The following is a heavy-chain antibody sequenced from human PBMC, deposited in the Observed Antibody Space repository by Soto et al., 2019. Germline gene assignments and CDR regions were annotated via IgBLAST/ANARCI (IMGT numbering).Heavy chain of an antibody. V-gene: IGHV3-23*01. Sequence: GGSLRLSCAASGFTFSSYAMSWVRQAPGKGLEWVSAISGSGGSTYYADAVKGRFTISRDKSKNTLYPQMTSPRAEEKDVYYCATMEGENYYYYPMDVWGKXTTDTSP. CDR3: ATMEGENYYYYPMDV. CDR2: ISGSGGST. J-gene: IGHJ6*03. CDR1: GFTFSSYA. D-gene: IGHD1-1*01.